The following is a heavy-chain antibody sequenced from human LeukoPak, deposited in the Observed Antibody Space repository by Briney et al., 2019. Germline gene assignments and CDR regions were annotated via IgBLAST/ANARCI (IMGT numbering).Heavy chain of an antibody. CDR2: ISSSGSTI. D-gene: IGHD3-10*01. CDR1: GFTVSSNY. CDR3: ARDVHRGSYFDY. J-gene: IGHJ4*02. Sequence: PGGSLRLSCAASGFTVSSNYMNWVRQAPGKGLEWVSYISSSGSTIYYADSVKGRFTISRDNAKNSLYLQMNSLRAEDTAVYYCARDVHRGSYFDYWGQGTLVTVSS. V-gene: IGHV3-48*03.